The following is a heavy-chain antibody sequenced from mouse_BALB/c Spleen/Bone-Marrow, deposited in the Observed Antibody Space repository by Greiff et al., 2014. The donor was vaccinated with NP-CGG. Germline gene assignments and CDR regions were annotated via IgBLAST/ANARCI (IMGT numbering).Heavy chain of an antibody. CDR2: ISYSGTT. J-gene: IGHJ4*01. CDR1: GDSITSGF. D-gene: IGHD2-1*01. CDR3: ARWDFGNHYAMDY. V-gene: IGHV3-8*02. Sequence: VHLVESGPSVVKPSQTLSLTCSVTGDSITSGFWNWIRKFPGNKLEYMGYISYSGTTYYNPSLKSRISFTRDTSKNQYYLQLISVTTEDTATYFCARWDFGNHYAMDYWGQGTSVTVSS.